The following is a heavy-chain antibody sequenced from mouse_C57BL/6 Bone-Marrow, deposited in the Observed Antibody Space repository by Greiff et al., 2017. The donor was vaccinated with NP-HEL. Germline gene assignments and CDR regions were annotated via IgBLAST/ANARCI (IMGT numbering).Heavy chain of an antibody. V-gene: IGHV1-9*01. CDR1: GYTFTGYW. J-gene: IGHJ2*01. CDR2: ILPGSGST. Sequence: VQLQQSGAELMKPGASVKLSCKATGYTFTGYWIEWVKQRPGHGLEWIGEILPGSGSTNYIEKFKGKATFTADTSSNTAYMQLSSLTTENSAIYYCAGSLLIYYSKVYFDYWGQGTTLTVSS. D-gene: IGHD2-5*01. CDR3: AGSLLIYYSKVYFDY.